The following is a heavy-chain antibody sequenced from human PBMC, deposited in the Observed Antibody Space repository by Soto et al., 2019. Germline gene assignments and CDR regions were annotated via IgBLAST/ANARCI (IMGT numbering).Heavy chain of an antibody. CDR2: IYHSGST. D-gene: IGHD6-13*01. V-gene: IGHV4-38-2*01. Sequence: TLSLTCAVSGYSFSSGYYWGWIRQPPGKGLEWIGTIYHSGSTYYNPSLKSRVTISVDTSKNQFSLKLSSVTAADTAVYYCTRGSIAAAVLPFDYWGQGILVTVSS. CDR1: GYSFSSGYY. J-gene: IGHJ4*02. CDR3: TRGSIAAAVLPFDY.